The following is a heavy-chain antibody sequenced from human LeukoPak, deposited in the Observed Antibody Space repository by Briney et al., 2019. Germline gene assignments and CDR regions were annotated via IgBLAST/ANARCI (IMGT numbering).Heavy chain of an antibody. D-gene: IGHD3-10*01. Sequence: GGTLRLSCAASGFTFSDYALSWVRQTPGKGLEWVAFVRYDSSNKYYADSVKGRFTVSRDNSKNMLYLQMNSLGAEDTAVYYCARSLRVRGVPDYMDVWGKGTTVTISS. J-gene: IGHJ6*03. CDR1: GFTFSDYA. V-gene: IGHV3-33*08. CDR3: ARSLRVRGVPDYMDV. CDR2: VRYDSSNK.